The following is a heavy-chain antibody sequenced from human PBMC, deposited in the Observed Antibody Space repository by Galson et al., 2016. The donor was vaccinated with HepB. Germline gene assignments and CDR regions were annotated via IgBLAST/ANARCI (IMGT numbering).Heavy chain of an antibody. CDR1: GASVSTSDYF. V-gene: IGHV4-39*01. CDR2: IYYGGTT. J-gene: IGHJ5*02. D-gene: IGHD4-17*01. Sequence: ETLSLTCTVSGASVSTSDYFWGWIRQPPGKGLEWIGSIYYGGTTYYNPSLESRVTISEDTSNNQFSLKLRSVTAADTAVYYCARLVTETTLLVSLLRKRQFGYIDAWGQGTLVTVSS. CDR3: ARLVTETTLLVSLLRKRQFGYIDA.